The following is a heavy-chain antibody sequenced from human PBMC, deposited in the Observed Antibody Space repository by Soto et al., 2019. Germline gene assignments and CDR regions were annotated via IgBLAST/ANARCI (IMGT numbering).Heavy chain of an antibody. CDR1: GGSISSDGYY. CDR2: IFNSGSA. J-gene: IGHJ6*02. CDR3: ARGAVTNLYYYYYGMDV. Sequence: PSETLSLTCTVSGGSISSDGYYWSWIRQHPGKGLELIGYIFNSGSAYYSPSLKSRVTISVDTSKNQFSLWLSSVTAADTAVYYCARGAVTNLYYYYYGMDVWGQGTTVTVSS. V-gene: IGHV4-31*03. D-gene: IGHD4-4*01.